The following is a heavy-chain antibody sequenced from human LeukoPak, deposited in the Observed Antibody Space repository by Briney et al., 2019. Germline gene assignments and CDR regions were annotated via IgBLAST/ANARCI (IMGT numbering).Heavy chain of an antibody. J-gene: IGHJ6*02. Sequence: PGGSLRLSCAASGFTFSDYWMSWVRQAPGKGLEWVANIKQEGSEKYHVDSVKGRFTISRDNAKNSLYLQMNSLRAEDTALYYCARDNYYYYGMDVWGQGTTVTVSS. CDR2: IKQEGSEK. CDR3: ARDNYYYYGMDV. V-gene: IGHV3-7*01. CDR1: GFTFSDYW.